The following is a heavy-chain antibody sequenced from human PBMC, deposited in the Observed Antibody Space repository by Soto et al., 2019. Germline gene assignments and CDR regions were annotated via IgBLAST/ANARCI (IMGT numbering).Heavy chain of an antibody. CDR2: IYYSGST. CDR3: ARESAETTEFDP. CDR1: GGSISSGAYY. V-gene: IGHV4-31*03. J-gene: IGHJ5*02. Sequence: QVQLQESGPGLVKPSQTLPLTCTVSGGSISSGAYYWSWIRQHPGKGLEWIGYIYYSGSTSYNPSLKSRVXXXVXXSKNQFSLKLNSVTAADTAVYYCARESAETTEFDPWGQGTLVTVSS. D-gene: IGHD1-7*01.